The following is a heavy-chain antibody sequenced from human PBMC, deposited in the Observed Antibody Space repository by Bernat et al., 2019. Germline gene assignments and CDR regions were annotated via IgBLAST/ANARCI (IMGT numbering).Heavy chain of an antibody. Sequence: QVQLVESGGGVVQPGTSLRLSCAASGFTFSSYGMHWVRQAPGKGLEWAAIIWYDGSNKYYADSVKGRFTISRDNSKNTLYLQMNSLRAEDTAVYYCAKQLFDYYGMDVWGQGTTVTVSS. CDR1: GFTFSSYG. J-gene: IGHJ6*02. CDR3: AKQLFDYYGMDV. V-gene: IGHV3-33*06. CDR2: IWYDGSNK. D-gene: IGHD5-18*01.